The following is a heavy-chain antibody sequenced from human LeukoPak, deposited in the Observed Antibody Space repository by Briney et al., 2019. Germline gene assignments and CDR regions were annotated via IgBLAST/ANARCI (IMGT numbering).Heavy chain of an antibody. CDR3: AKDRITIFGVVTLHY. Sequence: GGSLRLSCAASGITFTSSSMTWVRQAPGKGLEWVSSISSSGAYVYFADSVKGRFTISGDNSKNTLYLQMNSLRAEDTAVYYCAKDRITIFGVVTLHYWGQGTLVTVSS. V-gene: IGHV3-21*01. D-gene: IGHD3-3*01. CDR1: GITFTSSS. CDR2: ISSSGAYV. J-gene: IGHJ4*02.